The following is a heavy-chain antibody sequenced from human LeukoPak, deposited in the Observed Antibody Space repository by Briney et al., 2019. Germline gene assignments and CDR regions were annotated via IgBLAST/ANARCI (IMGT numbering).Heavy chain of an antibody. V-gene: IGHV5-51*01. CDR1: GYTLNTYW. Sequence: GESLKISCKGSGYTLNTYWIGWVRQMPGRGLEWMGIIFPGDSDTRYSPSFQGQVTISADKSISTVYLQWSSLKASDTAIYYCAGGNRGAFDVWGQRTMVTVSS. J-gene: IGHJ3*01. D-gene: IGHD1-14*01. CDR3: AGGNRGAFDV. CDR2: IFPGDSDT.